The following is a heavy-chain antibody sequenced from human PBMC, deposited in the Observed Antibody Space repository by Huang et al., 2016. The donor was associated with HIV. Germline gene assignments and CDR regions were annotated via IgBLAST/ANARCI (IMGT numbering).Heavy chain of an antibody. Sequence: VQLIQSGAEVKKTGSSVRVSCRASEGTFSSYAIGWMRQAPGQGLEWRGGIIPIFGTTTYAQKVQGRVSIAADESTSTAYMDLNSLRSEDTAVYYCARAALVNNQDFDYWGQGTLVTVSS. CDR1: EGTFSSYA. V-gene: IGHV1-69*13. CDR3: ARAALVNNQDFDY. D-gene: IGHD5-18*01. CDR2: IIPIFGTT. J-gene: IGHJ4*02.